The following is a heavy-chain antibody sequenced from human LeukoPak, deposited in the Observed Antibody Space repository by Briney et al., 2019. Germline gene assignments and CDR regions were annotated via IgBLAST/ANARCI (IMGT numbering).Heavy chain of an antibody. CDR1: GFTFSDYY. J-gene: IGHJ4*02. V-gene: IGHV3-11*04. D-gene: IGHD4-17*01. CDR2: ISGSDSVI. CDR3: ARHDYGDSRFDY. Sequence: GGSLRLSCAASGFTFSDYYMSWIRQAPGKGPEWLSYISGSDSVIDSVIYYADSVKGRFTISRDNAKNSLFLQMNGLRAEDTAVYYCARHDYGDSRFDYWGQGTLVTVSS.